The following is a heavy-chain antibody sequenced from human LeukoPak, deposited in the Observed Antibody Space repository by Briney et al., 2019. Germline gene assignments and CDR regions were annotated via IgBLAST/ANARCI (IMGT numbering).Heavy chain of an antibody. D-gene: IGHD6-19*01. CDR2: AHHGGAS. V-gene: IGHV4-4*02. Sequence: PSETLSLTCAVSGDSITSHSWWSWVRQPPGKGLEWIGEAHHGGASNYDPSLESRVTISVDKSKNRFSLNLRSVTAADTATYYCASHVTVLGTRGFDFWGRGTLVTVS. J-gene: IGHJ4*02. CDR3: ASHVTVLGTRGFDF. CDR1: GDSITSHSW.